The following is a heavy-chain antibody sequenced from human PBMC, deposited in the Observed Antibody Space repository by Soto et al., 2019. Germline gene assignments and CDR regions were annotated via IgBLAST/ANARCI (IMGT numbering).Heavy chain of an antibody. CDR1: GGSISSGDYY. D-gene: IGHD5-18*01. Sequence: QVQLQESGPGLVKPSQTLSLTCTVSGGSISSGDYYWSWIRQPPGKGLEWIGYIYYSGSTYYNPSLKSRVTIAVYTSKNQFPLTLRSVTAADTAVYYCASTSYGYAFYDYWGQGTLVTVSS. J-gene: IGHJ4*02. V-gene: IGHV4-30-4*01. CDR2: IYYSGST. CDR3: ASTSYGYAFYDY.